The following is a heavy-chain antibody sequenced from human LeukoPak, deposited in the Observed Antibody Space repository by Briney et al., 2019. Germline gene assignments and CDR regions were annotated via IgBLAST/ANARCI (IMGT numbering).Heavy chain of an antibody. D-gene: IGHD5-24*01. J-gene: IGHJ4*02. CDR2: ISGSGGST. CDR3: ARGERRIFDY. Sequence: GGSLRLSCAASGFTFSSCAMSWVRQAPGKGLEWVSAISGSGGSTYYADSVKGRFTISRDNANNSLYLQMNSLRAEDTAVYYCARGERRIFDYWGQGTLVTVSS. V-gene: IGHV3-23*01. CDR1: GFTFSSCA.